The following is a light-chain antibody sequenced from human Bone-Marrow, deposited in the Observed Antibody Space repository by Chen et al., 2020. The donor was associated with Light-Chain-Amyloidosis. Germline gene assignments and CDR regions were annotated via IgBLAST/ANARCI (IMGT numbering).Light chain of an antibody. CDR3: QQYDNVPFT. V-gene: IGKV1-33*01. J-gene: IGKJ3*01. CDR1: QDISDY. Sequence: DIQMTQSPPSLSASVGDTVTITCQASQDISDYLNWYQQKPGQAPKLLIYDASHLETGVTSRFTGSGSGTHFTFTISSLRPEDFATYFCQQYDNVPFTFGPGIKVDLK. CDR2: DAS.